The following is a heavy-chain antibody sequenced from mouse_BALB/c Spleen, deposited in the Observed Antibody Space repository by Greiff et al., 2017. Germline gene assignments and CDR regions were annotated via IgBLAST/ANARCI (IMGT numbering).Heavy chain of an antibody. CDR1: GFSLTGYG. V-gene: IGHV2-2*02. J-gene: IGHJ2*01. Sequence: QVQLQQSGPGLVQPSQSLSITCTVSGFSLTGYGVHWVRQSPGKGLEWLGVIWSGGSTDYNAAFISRLSISKDNSKCQVCFNMNSLQANDTAIFYCASRRFDYGGQGTTLTVSS. CDR3: ASRRFDY. CDR2: IWSGGST.